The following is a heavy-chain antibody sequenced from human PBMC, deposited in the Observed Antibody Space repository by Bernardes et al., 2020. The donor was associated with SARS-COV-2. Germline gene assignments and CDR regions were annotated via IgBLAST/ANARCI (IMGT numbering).Heavy chain of an antibody. CDR1: GGSFSGYY. J-gene: IGHJ6*02. CDR2: INHSGST. D-gene: IGHD2-21*02. Sequence: ETLSLTCAVYGGSFSGYYWSWIRQPPGKGLEWIGEINHSGSTNYNPSLKSRVTISVDTSKNQFSLKLSSVTAADTAVYYCARGGVVVTAMTYYYGMDVWGQGTTVTVSS. CDR3: ARGGVVVTAMTYYYGMDV. V-gene: IGHV4-34*01.